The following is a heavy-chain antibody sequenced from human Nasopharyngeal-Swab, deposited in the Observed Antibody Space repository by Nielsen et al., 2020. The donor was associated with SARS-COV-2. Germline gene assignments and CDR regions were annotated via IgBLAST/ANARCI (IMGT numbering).Heavy chain of an antibody. CDR2: IISKGNNYAT. Sequence: GESLKISCAASGFTFSDSAIHWVRQASGKWLEWVGRIISKGNNYATAYSASVKGRFIIFRDDPTNTAYLQLNSLKTEDTAMYYCTRCGGGCYSGRDYWGQGTLVTVSS. CDR1: GFTFSDSA. CDR3: TRCGGGCYSGRDY. V-gene: IGHV3-73*01. J-gene: IGHJ4*02. D-gene: IGHD2-15*01.